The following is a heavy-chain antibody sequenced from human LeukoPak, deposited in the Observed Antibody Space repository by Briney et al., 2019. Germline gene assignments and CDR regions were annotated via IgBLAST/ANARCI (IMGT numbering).Heavy chain of an antibody. Sequence: GGSLRLSCAASGFTFSSYSMNWVRQAPGKGLEWVSSISSSSSYIYYADSVKGRFTISRDNAKNSLYLQMNSLRAEDTAVYYCARGLGYYESGGYYYPFDYWGQGTLVTVSS. J-gene: IGHJ4*02. CDR1: GFTFSSYS. CDR3: ARGLGYYESGGYYYPFDY. D-gene: IGHD3-22*01. CDR2: ISSSSSYI. V-gene: IGHV3-21*04.